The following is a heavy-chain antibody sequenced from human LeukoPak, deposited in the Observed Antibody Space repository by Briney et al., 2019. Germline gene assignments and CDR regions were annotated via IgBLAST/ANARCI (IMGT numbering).Heavy chain of an antibody. J-gene: IGHJ5*02. V-gene: IGHV4-59*08. CDR2: ISYTGGT. CDR3: ARGAGWYEH. CDR1: GGSISSDY. D-gene: IGHD6-13*01. Sequence: SETLSLTCTVSGGSISSDYWSWIRQSPEKGLEWVAYISYTGGTNYNPSLKSRVTVSLDSSENRFSLRLSSVTAADTAVYYCARGAGWYEHWGQGILLTVSS.